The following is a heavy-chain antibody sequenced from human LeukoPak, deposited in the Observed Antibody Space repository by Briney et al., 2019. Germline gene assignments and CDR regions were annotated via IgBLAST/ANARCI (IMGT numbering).Heavy chain of an antibody. Sequence: SGTLSLTCAVSGGSISSSNWWSWARQPPGKGLEWIGEIYHSGSTNYNPSLKSRVTISVDKSKNQFSLKLSSVTAADTAVYYCAKSNYQSKDYFDYWGQGTLVTVSS. J-gene: IGHJ4*02. V-gene: IGHV4-4*02. CDR2: IYHSGST. CDR3: AKSNYQSKDYFDY. CDR1: GGSISSSNW. D-gene: IGHD4/OR15-4a*01.